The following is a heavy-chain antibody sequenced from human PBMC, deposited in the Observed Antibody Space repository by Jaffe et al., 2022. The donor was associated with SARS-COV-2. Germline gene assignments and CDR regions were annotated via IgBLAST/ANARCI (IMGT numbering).Heavy chain of an antibody. Sequence: QVRLVQSGTEVKKPGASVKVSCKASGFTFTDYSINWVRQAPGQRLEWMGWINAGNGNTRHSQNFQDRVAFTRDTSASTAYMELSSLTSEDTAVYYCARGRWSSTERNYYYDSWGQGTLVTVSS. J-gene: IGHJ4*02. CDR3: ARGRWSSTERNYYYDS. CDR2: INAGNGNT. CDR1: GFTFTDYS. V-gene: IGHV1-3*01. D-gene: IGHD2-2*01.